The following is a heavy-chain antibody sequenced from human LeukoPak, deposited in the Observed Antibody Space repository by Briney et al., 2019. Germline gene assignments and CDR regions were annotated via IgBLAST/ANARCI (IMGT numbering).Heavy chain of an antibody. Sequence: GGSLRLSCAASGFTVSGNYMNWVRQAPEKGLEWVSVIYSGHSTYYADSVKGRFTISRDNSENTVYLQMNSLRAEDTAVYYCARDGGTWGHGAFDIWGQGTMVTVSS. J-gene: IGHJ3*02. D-gene: IGHD7-27*01. CDR3: ARDGGTWGHGAFDI. V-gene: IGHV3-66*01. CDR2: IYSGHST. CDR1: GFTVSGNY.